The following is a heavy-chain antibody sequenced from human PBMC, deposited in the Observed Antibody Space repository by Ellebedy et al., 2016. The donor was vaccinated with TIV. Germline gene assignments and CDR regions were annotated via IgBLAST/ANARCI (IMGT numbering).Heavy chain of an antibody. CDR2: IDTNTGTP. CDR3: GRIASDGDYEDR. V-gene: IGHV7-4-1*02. Sequence: ASVKVSCKTSGYTLTDYAINWVRRAPGQGLEWLGWIDTNTGTPTYAQGFTGHFVFSLDTSVTTAYLQITSLKADDTGVYYCGRIASDGDYEDRWGQGTLITVSS. CDR1: GYTLTDYA. D-gene: IGHD4-17*01. J-gene: IGHJ5*02.